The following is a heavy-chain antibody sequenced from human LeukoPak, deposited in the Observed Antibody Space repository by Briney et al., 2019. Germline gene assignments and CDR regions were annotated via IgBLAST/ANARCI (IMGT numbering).Heavy chain of an antibody. CDR2: ISAYNGNT. Sequence: ASVTVSCTASGYTFTSYGISWVRQAPGQGLEWMGWISAYNGNTNYAQKLQGRVTMTTDTSTSTAYMELRSLRSDDTAVYYCARISSGWYRGYYFDYWGQGTLDTVSS. J-gene: IGHJ4*02. V-gene: IGHV1-18*01. CDR3: ARISSGWYRGYYFDY. D-gene: IGHD6-19*01. CDR1: GYTFTSYG.